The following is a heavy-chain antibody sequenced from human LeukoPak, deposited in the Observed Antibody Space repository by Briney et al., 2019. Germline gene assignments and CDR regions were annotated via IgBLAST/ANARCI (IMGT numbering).Heavy chain of an antibody. CDR1: GGTFSSYA. CDR3: ARGAYSNPGYYYYNCMDV. J-gene: IGHJ6*03. V-gene: IGHV1-69*05. CDR2: IIPIFGTT. D-gene: IGHD4-11*01. Sequence: SVKVSCKASGGTFSSYAINWVRQAPGQGLEWMGGIIPIFGTTNYAQKFQGRATIATDGSTTTAYMELSSLRTEDTAVYYCARGAYSNPGYYYYNCMDVWGKGTTVTVS.